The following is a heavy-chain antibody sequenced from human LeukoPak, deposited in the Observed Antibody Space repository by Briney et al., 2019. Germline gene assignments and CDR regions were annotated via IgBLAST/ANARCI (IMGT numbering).Heavy chain of an antibody. CDR3: ARIVGHQAYDSSGYYSDWFDP. V-gene: IGHV3-33*01. D-gene: IGHD3-22*01. CDR1: GFTFGDYA. CDR2: IWYDGSNK. J-gene: IGHJ5*02. Sequence: GGSLRLSCTTSGFTFGDYAMSWFRQAPGKGLEWVAVIWYDGSNKYYADSVKGRFTISRDNSKNTLYLQMNSLRAEDTAVYYCARIVGHQAYDSSGYYSDWFDPWGQGTLVTVSS.